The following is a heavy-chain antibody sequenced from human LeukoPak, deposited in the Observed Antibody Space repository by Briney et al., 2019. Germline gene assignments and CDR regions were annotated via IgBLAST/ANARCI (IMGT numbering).Heavy chain of an antibody. D-gene: IGHD3-16*01. CDR2: IYSGGST. Sequence: GGSLRLSCAASGFTITRNYMTWVRQAPGKGLEWVSLIYSGGSTSYSDSVKGRFTISRDTSKETVYLQMDSLRSDDTAVYYCARDLRGLLNYYYYYYMDVWDKGTTVTVSS. V-gene: IGHV3-53*05. CDR3: ARDLRGLLNYYYYYYMDV. CDR1: GFTITRNY. J-gene: IGHJ6*03.